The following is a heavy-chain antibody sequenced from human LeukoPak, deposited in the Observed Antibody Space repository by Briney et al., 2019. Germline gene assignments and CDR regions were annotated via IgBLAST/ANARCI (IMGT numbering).Heavy chain of an antibody. D-gene: IGHD1-26*01. CDR2: INPNNGAT. CDR3: ARVWVGATKAGYGY. J-gene: IGHJ4*02. Sequence: ASVKVSCKASGYTFTGYYMHWVRQAPGQGLEWMGRINPNNGATNYAQKLQGRVTITGDTSISTAYMELSSLRSDDTAVYYCARVWVGATKAGYGYWGQGTLVTVSS. V-gene: IGHV1-2*06. CDR1: GYTFTGYY.